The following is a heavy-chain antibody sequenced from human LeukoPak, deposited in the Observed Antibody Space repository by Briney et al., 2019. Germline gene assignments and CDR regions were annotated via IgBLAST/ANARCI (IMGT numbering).Heavy chain of an antibody. CDR3: ARGRSQMGYYYYYYMDV. J-gene: IGHJ6*03. CDR1: GGSFSGYY. V-gene: IGHV4-34*01. Sequence: SETLSLTCAVYGGSFSGYYWSWIRQPPGKGLEWIGEINHSGSTNYNPSLKSRVTISVDTSKNQFPLKLSSVTAADTAVYYCARGRSQMGYYYYYYMDVWGKGTTVTVSS. CDR2: INHSGST. D-gene: IGHD2-8*01.